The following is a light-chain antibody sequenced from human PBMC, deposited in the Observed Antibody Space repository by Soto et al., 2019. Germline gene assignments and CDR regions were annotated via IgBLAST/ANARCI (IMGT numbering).Light chain of an antibody. J-gene: IGLJ3*02. CDR2: LNSDGSH. CDR1: SGHSSYA. Sequence: QLVLTQSPSASASLGASVKLTCTLSSGHSSYAIAWHQQQPEKGPRYLMKLNSDGSHSKGDGIPERFSGSSSVAERYLTISSLQSEDEADYYCQTWGTGPWVFGGGTNLTVL. V-gene: IGLV4-69*01. CDR3: QTWGTGPWV.